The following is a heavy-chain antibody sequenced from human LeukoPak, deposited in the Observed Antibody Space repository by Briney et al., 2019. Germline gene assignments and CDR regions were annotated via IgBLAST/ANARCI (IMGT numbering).Heavy chain of an antibody. Sequence: SETLSLTCTVSGGSISSGGYYWSWIRQPPGKGLEWIGEINHSGSTNYNPSLKSRVTISVDTSKNQFSLRLSSVTAADTAVYYCARGPLGYCSSTSCRNYYYYYYGMDVWGQGTTVTVSS. J-gene: IGHJ6*02. CDR1: GGSISSGGYY. CDR2: INHSGST. D-gene: IGHD2-2*01. V-gene: IGHV4-39*07. CDR3: ARGPLGYCSSTSCRNYYYYYYGMDV.